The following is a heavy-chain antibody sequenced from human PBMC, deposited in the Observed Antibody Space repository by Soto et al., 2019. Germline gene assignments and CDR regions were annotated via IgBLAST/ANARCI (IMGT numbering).Heavy chain of an antibody. CDR2: ISWNGDST. Sequence: GGSLRLSCAASGFTFDDYVMHWVRQAPGKGLEWVSGISWNGDSTDYVGSVKGRFTISRDNAKNSLYLQMNSLRTEDTALYYCAKSDPRRVFDYWGQGTLVTVSS. CDR1: GFTFDDYV. V-gene: IGHV3-9*01. J-gene: IGHJ4*02. CDR3: AKSDPRRVFDY.